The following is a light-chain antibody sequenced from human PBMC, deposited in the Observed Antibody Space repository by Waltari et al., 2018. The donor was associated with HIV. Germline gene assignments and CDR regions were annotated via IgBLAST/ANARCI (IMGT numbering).Light chain of an antibody. J-gene: IGKJ4*01. Sequence: DIVLTQSPGTLSLSPGERATLSCRASQRVSSRFLGWYQQKSGQAPRLLIYAASSRANGIPDRFSGSGSGIDFTLTISKLEPEDFAIYYCQEYGTSPLTFGGGTKVEAK. CDR1: QRVSSRF. V-gene: IGKV3-20*01. CDR3: QEYGTSPLT. CDR2: AAS.